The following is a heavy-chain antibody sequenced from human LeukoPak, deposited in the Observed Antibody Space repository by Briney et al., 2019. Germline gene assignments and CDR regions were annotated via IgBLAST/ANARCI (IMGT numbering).Heavy chain of an antibody. CDR2: ISGSGGST. CDR1: GFTLSNYA. Sequence: GGSLRLSCAASGFTLSNYAMTWFRQAPGKGLEWVSAISGSGGSTYYADSVKGRFTISRDNSKNTVLLQMNSLTAEDTAVYYCGRDRGYSSFDYWGQGTLVTVSS. V-gene: IGHV3-23*01. D-gene: IGHD6-19*01. J-gene: IGHJ4*02. CDR3: GRDRGYSSFDY.